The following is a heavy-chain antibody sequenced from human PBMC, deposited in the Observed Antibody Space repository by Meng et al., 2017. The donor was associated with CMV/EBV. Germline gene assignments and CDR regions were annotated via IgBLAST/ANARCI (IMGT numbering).Heavy chain of an antibody. V-gene: IGHV1-18*01. CDR3: ARGLILSRSIAYCGGDCYYLVRHWFDP. D-gene: IGHD2-21*01. Sequence: GESLKISCKASGYTFTSYGISWVRQAPGQGLEWMGWISAYNGNTNYAQKLQGRVTMTTDTSTSTAYMELRSLRSEDTAVYYCARGLILSRSIAYCGGDCYYLVRHWFDPWGQGTLVTVSS. CDR1: GYTFTSYG. CDR2: ISAYNGNT. J-gene: IGHJ5*02.